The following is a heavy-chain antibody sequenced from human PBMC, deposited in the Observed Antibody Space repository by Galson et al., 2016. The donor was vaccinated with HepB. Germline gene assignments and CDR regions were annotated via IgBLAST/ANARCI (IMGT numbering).Heavy chain of an antibody. CDR2: ISSSSSYI. CDR3: ARAVSWDYGDYAGY. J-gene: IGHJ4*02. CDR1: GFTFSSYS. D-gene: IGHD4-17*01. Sequence: SLRLSCAASGFTFSSYSMNWVRQAPGKGLEWVSSISSSSSYIYYADSVKGRFTISRDNAKNSLYLQMNSLRAEDTAVYYCARAVSWDYGDYAGYWGQGTLATVSS. V-gene: IGHV3-21*01.